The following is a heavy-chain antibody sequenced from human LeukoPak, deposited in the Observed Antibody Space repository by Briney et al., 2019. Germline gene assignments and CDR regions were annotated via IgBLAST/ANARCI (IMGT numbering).Heavy chain of an antibody. V-gene: IGHV3-11*04. CDR2: ISSSSSTI. CDR3: ASMPLEMATTGHGY. CDR1: GFTFSDYY. D-gene: IGHD5-24*01. J-gene: IGHJ4*02. Sequence: GGSLRLSCAASGFTFSDYYMSWIRQAPGKGLEWVSYISSSSSTIYYADSVKGRFTISRDNAKNSLYLQMNSLRAEDTAVYYCASMPLEMATTGHGYWGQGTLDTVSS.